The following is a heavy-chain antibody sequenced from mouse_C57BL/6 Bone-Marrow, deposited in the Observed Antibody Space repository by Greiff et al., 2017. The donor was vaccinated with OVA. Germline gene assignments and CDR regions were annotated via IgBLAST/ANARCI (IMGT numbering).Heavy chain of an antibody. CDR1: GYSITSGYY. CDR2: ISYDGSN. Sequence: VQLQQSGPGLVKPSQSLSLTCSVTGYSITSGYYWNWIRQFPGNKLEWMGYISYDGSNNYNPSLKNRISITRDTSKNQFFLKLNSVTTEDTATYYCAREGLPHYWGQGTTLTVSS. V-gene: IGHV3-6*01. D-gene: IGHD2-2*01. J-gene: IGHJ2*01. CDR3: AREGLPHY.